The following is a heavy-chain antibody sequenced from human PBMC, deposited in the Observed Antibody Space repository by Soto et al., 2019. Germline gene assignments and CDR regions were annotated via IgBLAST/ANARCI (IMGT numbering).Heavy chain of an antibody. D-gene: IGHD3-10*01. V-gene: IGHV4-34*01. J-gene: IGHJ1*01. Sequence: PSETLSLTCAVYGASFSGCYCSWIRQPPGKGLEWIGELNDIGYTNYNASLQSRVTISLDTSRSQFSLRLTSVTAADTAVYYCARGRGGVQHWGQGTLVTVSS. CDR1: GASFSGCY. CDR2: LNDIGYT. CDR3: ARGRGGVQH.